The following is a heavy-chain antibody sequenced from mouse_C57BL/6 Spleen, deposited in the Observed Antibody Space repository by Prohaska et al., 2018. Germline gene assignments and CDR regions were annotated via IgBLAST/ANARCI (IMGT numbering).Heavy chain of an antibody. J-gene: IGHJ2*01. V-gene: IGHV6-3*01. CDR3: TGPGSSLGD. CDR1: GFTFSNYW. D-gene: IGHD1-1*01. CDR2: IRLKSDNYAT. Sequence: EVKLEESGGGLVQPGGSMKLSCVASGFTFSNYWMNWVRQSPEKGLEWVDQIRLKSDNYATQYAESVKGRFTISRDDSKSSVYLQMNNLRAEDTGIYYCTGPGSSLGDWGQGTTLTVSS.